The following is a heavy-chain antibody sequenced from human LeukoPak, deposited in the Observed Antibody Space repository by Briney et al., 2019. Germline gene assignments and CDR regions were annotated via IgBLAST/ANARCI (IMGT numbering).Heavy chain of an antibody. D-gene: IGHD2-2*01. V-gene: IGHV3-23*01. Sequence: GGSLRLSCAASGFTFSSYAMSWVRQAPGKGLGWVSVISGSGGSTYYADSVKGRFTISRGNSKNTLYLQMNSLRAEDTAVYYCAKSAPDCTSTTCYLHFWGQGTLVTVSS. CDR2: ISGSGGST. CDR1: GFTFSSYA. CDR3: AKSAPDCTSTTCYLHF. J-gene: IGHJ4*02.